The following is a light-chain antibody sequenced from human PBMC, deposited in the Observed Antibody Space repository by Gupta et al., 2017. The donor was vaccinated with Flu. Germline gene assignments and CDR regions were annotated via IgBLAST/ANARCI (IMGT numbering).Light chain of an antibody. V-gene: IGLV3-1*01. CDR2: QDT. Sequence: SYELTPPPSVSVSPGQTASITCSGDKLGDKYACWYQQKSGQPPVLVIYQDTKRPSGIPERFSGSNSGNTATLTISGTQARDEADYYCQAWDSSVVFGGGTKLTVL. J-gene: IGLJ2*01. CDR3: QAWDSSVV. CDR1: KLGDKY.